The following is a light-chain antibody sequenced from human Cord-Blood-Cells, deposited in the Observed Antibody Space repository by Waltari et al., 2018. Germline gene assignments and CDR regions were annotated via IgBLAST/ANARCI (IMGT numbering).Light chain of an antibody. V-gene: IGKV2-28*01. J-gene: IGKJ1*01. CDR3: MQALQTPWT. CDR1: QSLLHSNGYNY. Sequence: DIVMTQSPLSLPVTPGEPASISCRSSQSLLHSNGYNYSDWYLQKPGQSPQLLIYLGSNRGSGVPDRFSGSGSGTDFTLKISRVEAEDVGVYYCMQALQTPWTFGQGTKVEIK. CDR2: LGS.